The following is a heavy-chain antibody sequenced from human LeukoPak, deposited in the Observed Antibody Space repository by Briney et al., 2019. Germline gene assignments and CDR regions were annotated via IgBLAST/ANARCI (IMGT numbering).Heavy chain of an antibody. CDR2: ISSSSSYI. CDR3: ARGMVRGVSRDY. J-gene: IGHJ4*02. D-gene: IGHD3-10*01. Sequence: GGSLRLSCAASGFTFSSYSMNWVRQAPGKGLEWVSFISSSSSYIYYADSVKGRFTISRDNAKNSLYLQMNSLRAEDTAVYYCARGMVRGVSRDYWGQGTLVTVSS. V-gene: IGHV3-21*01. CDR1: GFTFSSYS.